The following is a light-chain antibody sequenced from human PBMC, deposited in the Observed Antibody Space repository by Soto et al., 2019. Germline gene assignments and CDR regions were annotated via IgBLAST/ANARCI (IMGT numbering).Light chain of an antibody. Sequence: QSALTQPPSVSGAPGQRVTISCTASSSNIGAGYDVHWYQQLPGTAPKLLTYGNSNRPSGVPDRFSGSKSGTSASLAITGLQAEDEADYYCQSYDSSLSGYVFGTGTKVTVL. CDR1: SSNIGAGYD. V-gene: IGLV1-40*01. CDR2: GNS. CDR3: QSYDSSLSGYV. J-gene: IGLJ1*01.